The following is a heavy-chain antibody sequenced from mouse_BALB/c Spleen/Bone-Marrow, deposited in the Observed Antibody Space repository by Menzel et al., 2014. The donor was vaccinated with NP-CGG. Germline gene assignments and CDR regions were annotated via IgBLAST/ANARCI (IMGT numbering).Heavy chain of an antibody. CDR3: ARWLLPYYAMDY. J-gene: IGHJ4*01. CDR2: IYPVNVHA. CDR1: GYTFTNYY. V-gene: IGHV1S56*01. Sequence: QVQLQQSGPELVKPGASVRISCNASGYTFTNYYIHWVKQRPGQGLEWIGWIYPVNVHANFNEKFRGKATLTADKSSSTAYMQLSSLTSEDSAVYFCARWLLPYYAMDYWGQGTSVTVSS. D-gene: IGHD2-3*01.